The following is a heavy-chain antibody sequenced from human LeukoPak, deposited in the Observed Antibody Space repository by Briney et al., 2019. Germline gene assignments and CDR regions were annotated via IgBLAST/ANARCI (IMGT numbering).Heavy chain of an antibody. J-gene: IGHJ3*02. CDR2: ISYSGST. CDR3: ARGYYDTSGYYHGAFHI. V-gene: IGHV4-59*01. Sequence: SETLSLTCTVSGDSISSYYWSWIRQPPGKGLEWIGFISYSGSTNYNPSLKSRVTISVETSKNQFSLKLSSVTAADTAVYHCARGYYDTSGYYHGAFHIWGQGTMVTVSS. CDR1: GDSISSYY. D-gene: IGHD3-22*01.